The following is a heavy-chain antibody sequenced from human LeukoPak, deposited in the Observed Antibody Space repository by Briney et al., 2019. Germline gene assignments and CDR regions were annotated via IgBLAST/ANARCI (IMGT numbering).Heavy chain of an antibody. CDR2: ISSSSSTI. Sequence: PGGSLRLSCAASGFTFSSYSMNWVRQAPGKGLEWVSYISSSSSTIYYADSVKGRFTISRDNAKNSLYLQMNSLRAEDTAVYYRARRADGSESSNYYYYMDVWGKGTTVTVSS. V-gene: IGHV3-48*01. D-gene: IGHD3-10*01. CDR3: ARRADGSESSNYYYYMDV. CDR1: GFTFSSYS. J-gene: IGHJ6*03.